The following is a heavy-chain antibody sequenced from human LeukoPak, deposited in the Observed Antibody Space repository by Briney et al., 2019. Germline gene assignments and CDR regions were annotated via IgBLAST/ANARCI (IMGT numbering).Heavy chain of an antibody. D-gene: IGHD6-13*01. J-gene: IGHJ4*02. CDR2: ITSSGSTI. V-gene: IGHV3-11*01. CDR3: ARDGSSWSFDY. CDR1: GFTFSDYY. Sequence: GGSLRPSCAASGFTFSDYYMNWIRQAPGQGLEWVSYITSSGSTIYYADSVKGRFTISRDNAKNSLYLQMDSLRAEDTAVYYCARDGSSWSFDYWGQGTLVTVSS.